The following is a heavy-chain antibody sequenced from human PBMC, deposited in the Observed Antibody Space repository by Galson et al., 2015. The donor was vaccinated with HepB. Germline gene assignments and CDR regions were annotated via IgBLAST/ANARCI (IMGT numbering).Heavy chain of an antibody. V-gene: IGHV3-21*01. J-gene: IGHJ6*02. CDR3: ASSGLGMRDIDDFFSYYGMDV. CDR1: GFTFSSYS. D-gene: IGHD2-15*01. Sequence: SLRLSCAASGFTFSSYSMNWVRQAPGKGLEWVSSISSSSSYIYYADSVKGRFTISRDNAKNSLYLQMNSLRAEDTAVYYCASSGLGMRDIDDFFSYYGMDVWGQGTTVTVSS. CDR2: ISSSSSYI.